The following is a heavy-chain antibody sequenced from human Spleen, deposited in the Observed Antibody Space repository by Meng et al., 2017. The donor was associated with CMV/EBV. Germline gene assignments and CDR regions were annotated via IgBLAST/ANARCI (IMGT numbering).Heavy chain of an antibody. V-gene: IGHV3-21*01. J-gene: IGHJ4*02. CDR3: ARDLREKGY. CDR2: ISSSSSYI. Sequence: EVHLVESGGGLVQPGGSLRLSCAASGFNVRDKYMSWVRQAPGKGLEWVSSISSSSSYIYYADSVKGRFTISRDNAKNSLYLQMNSLRAEDTAVYYCARDLREKGYWGQGTLVTVSS. CDR1: GFNVRDKY.